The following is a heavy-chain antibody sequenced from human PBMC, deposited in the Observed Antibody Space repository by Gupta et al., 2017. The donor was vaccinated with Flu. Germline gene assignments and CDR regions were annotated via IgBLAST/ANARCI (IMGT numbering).Heavy chain of an antibody. D-gene: IGHD1-1*01. V-gene: IGHV3-11*01. J-gene: IGHJ3*01. CDR1: GFSFNNYY. CDR2: ITSSGATV. Sequence: YGEASGFSFNNYYMSWIRQAPGKGLEWVSYITSSGATVYYADSVKGRFTISRDNAKNSVYLQMNSLRVEDTAVYYCARPLRDGYNYEPGDGFD. CDR3: ARPLRDGYNYEPGDGFD.